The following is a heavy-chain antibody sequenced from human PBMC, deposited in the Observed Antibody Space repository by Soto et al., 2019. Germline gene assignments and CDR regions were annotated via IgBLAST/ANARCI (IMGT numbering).Heavy chain of an antibody. V-gene: IGHV1-3*01. Sequence: QVPLVQSGAEVKKPGASVKVSCKASGYTFTSYAMHWVRQAPGQRLEWMGWINAGNGNTKYSQKFQGRVTITRDTSASTAYMELSSLRSEDTAVYYCARVGDCSSTSCYYYYYYMDVWGKGTTVTVSS. CDR1: GYTFTSYA. J-gene: IGHJ6*03. CDR2: INAGNGNT. D-gene: IGHD2-2*01. CDR3: ARVGDCSSTSCYYYYYYMDV.